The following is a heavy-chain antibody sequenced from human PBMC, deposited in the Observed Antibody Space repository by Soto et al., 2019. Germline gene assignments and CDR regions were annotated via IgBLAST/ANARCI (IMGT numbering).Heavy chain of an antibody. CDR3: TKGATSPFDP. D-gene: IGHD3-16*01. CDR2: VYPIXSDV. V-gene: IGHV5-51*01. J-gene: IGHJ5*02. CDR1: RYRFTSSS. Sequence: PGESIKISCQGSRYRFTSSSIGWVRQMPGKGLESLGNVYPIXSDVRYSPSFEGRVTICADNSINTAYLHLLNLKTSDTAVCCCTKGATSPFDPLGHRTRVTVSS.